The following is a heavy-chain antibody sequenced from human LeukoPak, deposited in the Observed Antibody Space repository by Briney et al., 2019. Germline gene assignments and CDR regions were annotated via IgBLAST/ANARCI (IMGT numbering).Heavy chain of an antibody. Sequence: GGSLRLSCAASGFTFSGSAMHWVRQASGKGLEWVGRIRSKANSYATAYAASVKGRFTISRDDSKNTADLQMNSLKTQDTAVYYCTRLGRDGYNGDYWGQGTLVTVSS. J-gene: IGHJ4*02. CDR3: TRLGRDGYNGDY. CDR1: GFTFSGSA. CDR2: IRSKANSYAT. D-gene: IGHD5-24*01. V-gene: IGHV3-73*01.